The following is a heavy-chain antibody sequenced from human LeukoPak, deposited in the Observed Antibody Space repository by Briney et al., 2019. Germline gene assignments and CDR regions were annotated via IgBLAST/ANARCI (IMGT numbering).Heavy chain of an antibody. J-gene: IGHJ4*02. CDR2: ISWNSGYT. V-gene: IGHV3-9*01. D-gene: IGHD6-19*01. Sequence: PGRSLRLSCAASGFTFDNYAMHWVRQAPGKGLEWLSIISWNSGYTGYADSVKGRFTISRDNAKKSLDLQMNSLRAEDTAFYYCAKVRGTYSSGYFFDYWGQGTLVTVSS. CDR1: GFTFDNYA. CDR3: AKVRGTYSSGYFFDY.